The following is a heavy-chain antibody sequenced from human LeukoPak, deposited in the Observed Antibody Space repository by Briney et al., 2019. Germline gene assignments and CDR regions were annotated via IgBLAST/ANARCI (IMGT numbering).Heavy chain of an antibody. V-gene: IGHV4-34*01. J-gene: IGHJ4*02. CDR1: GASFRGYY. CDR3: VTVFRTHDSPGYFEY. D-gene: IGHD2-15*01. Sequence: PSETLSLTCTVNGASFRGYYWTWIRQSPEKGLEWIGEINHSGTTHYNAYLESRVTISVDMSWNEFSLQLSSVTAADTAVYYCVTVFRTHDSPGYFEYWGLGTLVTVSS. CDR2: INHSGTT.